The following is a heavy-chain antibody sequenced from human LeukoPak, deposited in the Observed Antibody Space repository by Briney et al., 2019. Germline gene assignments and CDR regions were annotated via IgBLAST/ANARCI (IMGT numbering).Heavy chain of an antibody. CDR2: INPSGGST. Sequence: ASVKVSCKASGYTFTSYYMHWVRQAPGQGLEWMGIINPSGGSTSYAQKFQGRVTMTRDTFISTAYMELSRLRSDDTAVYYCAKTTYSSGLAYWGQGTLLTVSS. CDR3: AKTTYSSGLAY. CDR1: GYTFTSYY. J-gene: IGHJ4*02. D-gene: IGHD3-22*01. V-gene: IGHV1-46*01.